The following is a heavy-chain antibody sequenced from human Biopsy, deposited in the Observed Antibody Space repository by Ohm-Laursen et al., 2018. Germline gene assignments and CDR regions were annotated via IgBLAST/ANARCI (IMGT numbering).Heavy chain of an antibody. V-gene: IGHV4-39*01. CDR3: ARHPTGFWFDP. CDR2: IYNTETT. J-gene: IGHJ5*02. Sequence: TLSLTCAVSGGSISSSTTYYWAWLRQPPGKGLEWIGSIYNTETTFCNPSLKSRVTISVDTSTNQFSLKVSSVTAADTALYFCARHPTGFWFDPWGHGTLVTVSS. CDR1: GGSISSSTTYY.